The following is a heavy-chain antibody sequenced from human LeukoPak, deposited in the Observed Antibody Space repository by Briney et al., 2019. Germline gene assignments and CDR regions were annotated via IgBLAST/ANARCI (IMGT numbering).Heavy chain of an antibody. V-gene: IGHV4-59*08. CDR2: IYYSGST. CDR3: ARIMGGAFDI. Sequence: PSETLSLTCTVSGGSISSHYWSWIRQPPGKGLEWIGYIYYSGSTNYNPFLKSRVTISIDTSKNQFSLKLSSVTAADTAVYYCARIMGGAFDIWGQGTMVTVSS. D-gene: IGHD1-26*01. CDR1: GGSISSHY. J-gene: IGHJ3*02.